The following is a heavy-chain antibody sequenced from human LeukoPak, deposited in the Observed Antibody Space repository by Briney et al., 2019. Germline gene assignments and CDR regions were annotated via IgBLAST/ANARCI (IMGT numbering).Heavy chain of an antibody. CDR2: INHSGST. D-gene: IGHD2-2*02. Sequence: SETLSLTCAVYGGSFSGYYWSWIRQPPGKGLEWIGEINHSGSTNYNPSLKSRVTISVDTSKNQFSLKLSSVTAADTAVYYCARGTVVPAARPYHCWGQGTLVTVPS. V-gene: IGHV4-34*01. CDR3: ARGTVVPAARPYHC. CDR1: GGSFSGYY. J-gene: IGHJ4*02.